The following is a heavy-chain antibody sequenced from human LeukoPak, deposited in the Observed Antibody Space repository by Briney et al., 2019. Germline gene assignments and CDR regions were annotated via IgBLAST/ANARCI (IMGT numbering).Heavy chain of an antibody. D-gene: IGHD6-19*01. CDR1: GFTFNNYV. J-gene: IGHJ4*02. CDR2: MGGDGTT. CDR3: AKAGRPQAVAGWIDY. Sequence: GGSLRLSCAASGFTFNNYVMSWVRQAPGKGLEWVSAMGGDGTTYYADYVKGRFTISRDTSKNTLYLQMNSLRAEDTAIYYCAKAGRPQAVAGWIDYWGQGTLVTVSS. V-gene: IGHV3-23*01.